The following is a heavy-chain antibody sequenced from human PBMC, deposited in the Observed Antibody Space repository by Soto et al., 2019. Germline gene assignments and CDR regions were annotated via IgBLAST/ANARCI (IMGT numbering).Heavy chain of an antibody. D-gene: IGHD3-22*01. CDR1: GGSISSGGYY. V-gene: IGHV4-31*03. CDR3: ARARGDYDSRSSIRFAH. Sequence: SETLSLTCTVSGGSISSGGYYWSWIRQHPGKGLEWIGYIYYSGSTYYNPSLKSRVTISVDTSKNQFSLKLSSVTAADTAVYYCARARGDYDSRSSIRFAHWGQGTLVTVST. CDR2: IYYSGST. J-gene: IGHJ5*02.